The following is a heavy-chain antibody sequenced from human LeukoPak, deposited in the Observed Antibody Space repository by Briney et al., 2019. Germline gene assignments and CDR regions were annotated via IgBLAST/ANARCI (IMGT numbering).Heavy chain of an antibody. V-gene: IGHV1-18*01. CDR1: GYTFANYG. D-gene: IGHD1-26*01. CDR2: IIAYNGNT. CDR3: ATGAPWDAARDY. Sequence: ASVKVSCKASGYTFANYGITWVRQAPGQGLEWMGWIIAYNGNTAYAQSLQDRVTMTTETSTSTAYMELRSLTSDDTAVYYCATGAPWDAARDYWGQGTLVTVSS. J-gene: IGHJ4*02.